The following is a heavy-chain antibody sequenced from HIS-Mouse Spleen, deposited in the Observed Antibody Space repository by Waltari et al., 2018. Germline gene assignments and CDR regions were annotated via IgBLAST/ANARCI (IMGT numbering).Heavy chain of an antibody. CDR1: GGSISSYY. CDR2: IYYSGST. D-gene: IGHD3-22*01. V-gene: IGHV4-59*01. J-gene: IGHJ3*02. CDR3: ARKASDDSSGYDI. Sequence: QVQLQESGPGLVKPSETLSLTCTVSGGSISSYYCSWIRQPPGKGLEWIGYIYYSGSTNYNPSLKSRVTISVDTSKNQFSLKLSSVTAADTAVYYCARKASDDSSGYDIWGQGTMVTVSS.